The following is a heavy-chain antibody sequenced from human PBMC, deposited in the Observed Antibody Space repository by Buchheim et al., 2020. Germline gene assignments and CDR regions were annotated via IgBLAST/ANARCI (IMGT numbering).Heavy chain of an antibody. CDR1: GFTFSTYG. V-gene: IGHV3-30*18. D-gene: IGHD2-15*01. CDR2: ISYDGSNK. Sequence: QVQLVESGGGVVQPGRSLRLSCAASGFTFSTYGMHWVRQAPGKGLEWVTVISYDGSNKYYADSVKGRFTISRDNSKNTLYLQMNSLRAEDTAVYYCAKESCSGDSCWDPGMDVWGQGTT. J-gene: IGHJ6*02. CDR3: AKESCSGDSCWDPGMDV.